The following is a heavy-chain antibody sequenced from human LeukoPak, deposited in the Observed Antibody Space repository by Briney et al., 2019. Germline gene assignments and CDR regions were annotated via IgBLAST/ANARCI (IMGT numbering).Heavy chain of an antibody. CDR2: IYYSGST. CDR3: ARLSPGSSGNPYYYYYMDV. D-gene: IGHD6-19*01. V-gene: IGHV4-59*12. CDR1: GGSISSYY. Sequence: DPSETLSLTCTVSGGSISSYYWSWIRQPPGKGLEWIGYIYYSGSTNYNPSLKSRVTISVDTSKNQFSLKLSSVTAADTAVYYCARLSPGSSGNPYYYYYMDVWGKGTTVTISS. J-gene: IGHJ6*03.